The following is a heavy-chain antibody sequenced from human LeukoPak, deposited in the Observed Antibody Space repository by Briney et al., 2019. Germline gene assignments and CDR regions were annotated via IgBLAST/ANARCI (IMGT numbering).Heavy chain of an antibody. CDR1: GFTFSSYW. D-gene: IGHD3-10*01. CDR2: INSDGSST. CDR3: AITGVADAFDI. Sequence: GGSLRLSCAASGFTFSSYWMHWVRQAPGKGLVWVSRINSDGSSTSYADSVKGRFTISRDNAENTLYLQMNSLRAEDTAVYYCAITGVADAFDIWGQGTMVTVSS. V-gene: IGHV3-74*01. J-gene: IGHJ3*02.